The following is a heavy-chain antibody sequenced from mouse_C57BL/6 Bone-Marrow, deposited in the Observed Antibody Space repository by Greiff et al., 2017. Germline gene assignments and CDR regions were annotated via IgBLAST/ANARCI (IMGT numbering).Heavy chain of an antibody. D-gene: IGHD2-5*01. CDR1: GYTFTSYW. CDR3: ARPYSSNYWYFEV. J-gene: IGHJ1*03. CDR2: IYPGSGST. Sequence: VQLQQPGAELVKPGASVKMSCKASGYTFTSYWITWVKQRPGQGLEWIGDIYPGSGSTNYNEKFKSKATLTVDTSSSTAYMQLSSLTSADSAVYYCARPYSSNYWYFEVWGTGTTVTVSS. V-gene: IGHV1-55*01.